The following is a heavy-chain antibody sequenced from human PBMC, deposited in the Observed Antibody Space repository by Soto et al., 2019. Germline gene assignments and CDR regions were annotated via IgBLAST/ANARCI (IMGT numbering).Heavy chain of an antibody. Sequence: QVHLQESGPGLVKPSETLSLSCTVSGGSVSSGSYYWSWIRQPPGKALEFIGHIFHSGTTNYNPSLKSRVIISVDTPANHFSLRLRSVTAADTAVYYCARDHITGPLDSWGQGYLVTVSS. CDR2: IFHSGTT. V-gene: IGHV4-61*03. D-gene: IGHD1-20*01. CDR3: ARDHITGPLDS. J-gene: IGHJ4*02. CDR1: GGSVSSGSYY.